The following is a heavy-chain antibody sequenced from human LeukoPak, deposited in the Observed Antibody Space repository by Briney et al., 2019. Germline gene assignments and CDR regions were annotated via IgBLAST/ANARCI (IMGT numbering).Heavy chain of an antibody. D-gene: IGHD3-10*01. CDR3: ARGRGRKFEELLAYYFDY. J-gene: IGHJ4*02. CDR1: GGSFSGYY. Sequence: PSETLSLTCAVYGGSFSGYYWSWIRQPPGKGLEWIGEINHSGSTNYNPSLKSRVTISVDTSKNQFSLKLSSVTAADTAVYYCARGRGRKFEELLAYYFDYWGQGTLVTVSS. V-gene: IGHV4-34*01. CDR2: INHSGST.